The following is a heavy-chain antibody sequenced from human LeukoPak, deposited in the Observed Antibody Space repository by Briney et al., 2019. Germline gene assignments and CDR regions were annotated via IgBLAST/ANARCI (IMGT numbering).Heavy chain of an antibody. Sequence: VASVKVSCKAFGYTFTSNYMHWVRQAPGQGPEWMGVISPSGGSTTYAQKFQGRVTLTRDMSTSTDYLELSSLRSEDTAVYYCARDSGERGSGSYLIAYWGQGTLVTVSS. J-gene: IGHJ4*02. V-gene: IGHV1-46*01. CDR3: ARDSGERGSGSYLIAY. CDR2: ISPSGGST. D-gene: IGHD3-10*01. CDR1: GYTFTSNY.